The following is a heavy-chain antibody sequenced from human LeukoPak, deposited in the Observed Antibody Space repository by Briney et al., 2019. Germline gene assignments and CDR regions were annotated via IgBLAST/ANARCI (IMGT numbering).Heavy chain of an antibody. D-gene: IGHD6-13*01. V-gene: IGHV3-33*08. Sequence: GGSLRLSCAASGFTFSTYAMSWVRQAPGRGLEWVAFIWYNGGNTYYADSVKGRFTISRDNSKNTLPLQMNSLRAEDTAVYYCARAPYTSSWFDHWGQGTLVTVSS. CDR2: IWYNGGNT. J-gene: IGHJ5*02. CDR1: GFTFSTYA. CDR3: ARAPYTSSWFDH.